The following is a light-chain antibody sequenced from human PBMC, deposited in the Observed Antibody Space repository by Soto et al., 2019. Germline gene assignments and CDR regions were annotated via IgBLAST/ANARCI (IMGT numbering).Light chain of an antibody. CDR3: QSYDGSLSGRGYV. CDR1: SSNIGAGYD. J-gene: IGLJ1*01. CDR2: GNS. V-gene: IGLV1-40*01. Sequence: QSVLTQPPSVSGAPGQRVTISCTGSSSNIGAGYDVHWYQQLPGTAPKLLIYGNSNRPSGVPDRFSGSKSGTSASLAITGLQAEDEADYYCQSYDGSLSGRGYVFGTGTKVTVL.